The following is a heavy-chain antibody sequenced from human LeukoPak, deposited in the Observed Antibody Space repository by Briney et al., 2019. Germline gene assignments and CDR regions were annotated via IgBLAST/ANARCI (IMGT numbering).Heavy chain of an antibody. CDR1: GGSISSYY. Sequence: PSETLSLTCTVSGGSISSYYWSWIRQPPGKGLEWIGYIYYSGSTNYNPSLKSRVTISVDTSKNQFSLKLSSVTAADTAVYYCAGGYYDSSGYYYPFGYWGQGTLVTVSS. D-gene: IGHD3-22*01. V-gene: IGHV4-59*01. CDR3: AGGYYDSSGYYYPFGY. CDR2: IYYSGST. J-gene: IGHJ4*02.